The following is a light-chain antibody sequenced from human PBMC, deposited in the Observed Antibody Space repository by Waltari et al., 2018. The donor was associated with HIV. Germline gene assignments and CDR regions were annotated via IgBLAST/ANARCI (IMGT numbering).Light chain of an antibody. V-gene: IGLV1-47*01. CDR1: SSNIAPHY. Sequence: QTVLTHPPSASATPRPPITLSFSRRSSNIAPHYVYWYVQRPHTAPKLLIYRNNQRHSGGPGRLSGSKSGTAASLAISDLQTDDDADYYCASWDDSLSAWLFGGGTKLTVL. J-gene: IGLJ3*02. CDR3: ASWDDSLSAWL. CDR2: RNN.